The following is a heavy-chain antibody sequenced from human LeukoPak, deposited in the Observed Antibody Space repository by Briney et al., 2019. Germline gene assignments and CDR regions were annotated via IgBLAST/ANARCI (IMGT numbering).Heavy chain of an antibody. CDR2: INAGNGNT. CDR3: ASRRQYCSTTSCSATFDI. J-gene: IGHJ3*02. CDR1: GYTFTTYA. Sequence: ASVTVSCTASGYTFTTYAMHWVRQAPGQRLEWMGWINAGNGNTKYSQKFQGRVTITRGTSASTAYMELSSLRSEDTAVYYCASRRQYCSTTSCSATFDIWGQGTMVTVSS. V-gene: IGHV1-3*01. D-gene: IGHD2-2*01.